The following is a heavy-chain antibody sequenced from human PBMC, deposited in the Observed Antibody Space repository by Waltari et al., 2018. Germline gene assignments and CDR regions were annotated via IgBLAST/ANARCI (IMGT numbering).Heavy chain of an antibody. CDR1: GSTVTRHW. CDR2: CNSDGSVT. Sequence: EVQLVESGGGCVQPGGSLGLDCVVSGSTVTRHWMPCVRQVPGKGVVWVSRCNSDGSVTSYADSVKGRFAISRDNAKSTLYLQMNNLRDKDTAVYYCARPLYYSDSSGYYPTYYFDSWGQGTLVTVSS. CDR3: ARPLYYSDSSGYYPTYYFDS. V-gene: IGHV3-74*01. J-gene: IGHJ4*02. D-gene: IGHD3-22*01.